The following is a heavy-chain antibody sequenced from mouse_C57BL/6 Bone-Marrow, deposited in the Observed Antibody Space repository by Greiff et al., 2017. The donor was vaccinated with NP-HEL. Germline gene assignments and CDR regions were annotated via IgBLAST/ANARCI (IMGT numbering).Heavy chain of an antibody. CDR2: FYPGSGSI. CDR3: ARHEDPVYYGYDDAMDY. D-gene: IGHD2-2*01. Sequence: QVQLQQSGAELVKPGASVKLFCKASGYTFTEYTIHWVKQRSGQGLEWVGWFYPGSGSIKYNEKFKDKATLTADKSSSTVYMELSRLTSEDSAVYFCARHEDPVYYGYDDAMDYWGQGTSVTVSS. J-gene: IGHJ4*01. CDR1: GYTFTEYT. V-gene: IGHV1-62-2*01.